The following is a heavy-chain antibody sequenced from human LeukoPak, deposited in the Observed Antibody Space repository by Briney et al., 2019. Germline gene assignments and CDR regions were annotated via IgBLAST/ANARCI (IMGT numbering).Heavy chain of an antibody. CDR2: IYYSGST. Sequence: KPSETLSLTCTVSGGSISSYYWSWIRQPPGKGLEWIGYIYYSGSTNYNPSLKSRVTISVDTSKNQFSLKLSSVTAADTAVYCCARERRSGYPEWGQGTLVTVSS. V-gene: IGHV4-59*01. CDR3: ARERRSGYPE. D-gene: IGHD3-22*01. CDR1: GGSISSYY. J-gene: IGHJ4*02.